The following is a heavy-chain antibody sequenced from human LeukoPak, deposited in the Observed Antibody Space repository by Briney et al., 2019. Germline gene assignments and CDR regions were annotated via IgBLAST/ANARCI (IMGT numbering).Heavy chain of an antibody. J-gene: IGHJ4*02. Sequence: GASVTVSCKATGYTLTNYGIAWLRQAPGQGLEWMGWTSSYNRNIKYEQKFQGRVTMTTDTSTSTAYMELRSLRSDDTAVYYCARVISNPTRYYFDYWGQGTLVTVSS. D-gene: IGHD3-10*01. CDR2: TSSYNRNI. V-gene: IGHV1-18*01. CDR1: GYTLTNYG. CDR3: ARVISNPTRYYFDY.